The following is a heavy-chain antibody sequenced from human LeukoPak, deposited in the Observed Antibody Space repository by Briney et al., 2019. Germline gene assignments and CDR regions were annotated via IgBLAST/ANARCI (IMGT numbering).Heavy chain of an antibody. D-gene: IGHD6-13*01. CDR3: ASLGIAAAGKDY. V-gene: IGHV3-21*01. J-gene: IGHJ4*02. Sequence: GGSLRLSCAASGFTFSSYSMNWVRQAPGKGLEWVSSISGSSSYIYYADSVKGRFTISRDNAKNSLYLQMNSLRAEDTAVYYCASLGIAAAGKDYWGQGTLVTVSS. CDR2: ISGSSSYI. CDR1: GFTFSSYS.